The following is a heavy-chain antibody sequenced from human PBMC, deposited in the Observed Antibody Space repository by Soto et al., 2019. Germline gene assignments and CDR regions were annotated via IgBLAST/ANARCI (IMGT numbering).Heavy chain of an antibody. J-gene: IGHJ4*02. CDR1: GGTSTRYA. CDR2: IVPMFGTS. Sequence: QERLVQSGAEVRKPGSSVKVSCKVTGGTSTRYAINWVRQAPGQGLEWMGGIVPMFGTSKYAQKFQGRVTITADTSTNIAYMELTSLRSEDTAVYYCTRGSEYDFWSGYLWGQGTLVSVSS. D-gene: IGHD3-3*01. V-gene: IGHV1-69*06. CDR3: TRGSEYDFWSGYL.